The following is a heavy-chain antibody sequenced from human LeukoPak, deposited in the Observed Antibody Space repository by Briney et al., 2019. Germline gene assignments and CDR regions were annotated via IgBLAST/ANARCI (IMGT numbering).Heavy chain of an antibody. Sequence: GGSLRLSCAASGFTFSSYSMNWVRQAPGKGLEWVSSISSSSSYIYYADSVKGRFTISRDNAKNSLYLQMNSLRAEDTAVYYCARAGESLWFGELFLDYWGQGTLVTVSS. CDR3: ARAGESLWFGELFLDY. D-gene: IGHD3-10*01. CDR1: GFTFSSYS. V-gene: IGHV3-21*01. J-gene: IGHJ4*02. CDR2: ISSSSSYI.